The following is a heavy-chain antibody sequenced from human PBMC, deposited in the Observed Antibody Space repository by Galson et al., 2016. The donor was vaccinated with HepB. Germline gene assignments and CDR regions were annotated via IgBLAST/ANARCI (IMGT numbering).Heavy chain of an antibody. V-gene: IGHV3-30*04. CDR1: GFTFSNYA. CDR2: ISYDTNNK. Sequence: SLRLSCAGSGFTFSNYALHWVRQAPGKGLEWVALISYDTNNKYYADSVKGLFTISRDDSKNTLYLQMNSLRPEDTAVYYCARAPHSAPYHGADSFDFWGQGTLVTVSS. CDR3: ARAPHSAPYHGADSFDF. D-gene: IGHD1-14*01. J-gene: IGHJ4*02.